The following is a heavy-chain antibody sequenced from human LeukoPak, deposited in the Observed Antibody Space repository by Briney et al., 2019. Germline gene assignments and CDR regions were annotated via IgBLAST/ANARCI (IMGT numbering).Heavy chain of an antibody. CDR1: GFTFSSYW. V-gene: IGHV3-7*01. Sequence: PGGALRLSCAASGFTFSSYWMSWVRQAPGKGLEWVANIKQDGSEKYYVDSVKGRFTISRDNAKNSLYLQMNSLRAEDTAVYYCARDGYCSGGSCYHLDYWGQGTLVTVSS. CDR3: ARDGYCSGGSCYHLDY. CDR2: IKQDGSEK. D-gene: IGHD2-15*01. J-gene: IGHJ4*02.